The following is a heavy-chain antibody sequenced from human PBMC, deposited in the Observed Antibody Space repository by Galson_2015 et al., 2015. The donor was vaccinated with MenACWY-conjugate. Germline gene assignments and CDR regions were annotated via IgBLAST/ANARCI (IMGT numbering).Heavy chain of an antibody. CDR1: GFTYTNYW. Sequence: SLRLSCAASGFTYTNYWMDWVRQAPGKGLEWVANINKDGSEKYYVDSVKGRFTISRDNAKKSLYLQMNSLRAEDTAVYYCATDRLAVPGRNIQHWGQGTLVTVSS. D-gene: IGHD6-19*01. V-gene: IGHV3-7*03. CDR2: INKDGSEK. J-gene: IGHJ1*01. CDR3: ATDRLAVPGRNIQH.